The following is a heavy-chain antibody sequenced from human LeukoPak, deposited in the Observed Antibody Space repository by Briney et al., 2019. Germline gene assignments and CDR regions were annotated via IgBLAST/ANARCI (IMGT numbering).Heavy chain of an antibody. J-gene: IGHJ4*02. V-gene: IGHV3-74*01. Sequence: PGGSLGLSCAASGFTFSNYWMHWVRQAPGKGLVWVSRIDNGGSDTRHADSVKGRFTISRDNAKNTLYLQMNSLRAEDTAVYYCAREDSSGWLGLRLDYWGQGTLVTVSS. CDR2: IDNGGSDT. CDR3: AREDSSGWLGLRLDY. D-gene: IGHD6-19*01. CDR1: GFTFSNYW.